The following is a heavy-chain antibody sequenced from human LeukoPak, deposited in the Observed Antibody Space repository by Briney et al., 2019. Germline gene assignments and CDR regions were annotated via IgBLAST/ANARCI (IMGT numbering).Heavy chain of an antibody. D-gene: IGHD5-12*01. Sequence: ASVKVSCKASGYTFTSYGISWVRQAPGQGLEWMGWISAYNGNTNYAQNLQGRVTMTTDTSTSTAYMELRSLRSDDTAVYYCARDPVDIVATAHFDYRGQGTLVTVSS. CDR1: GYTFTSYG. J-gene: IGHJ4*02. CDR3: ARDPVDIVATAHFDY. CDR2: ISAYNGNT. V-gene: IGHV1-18*01.